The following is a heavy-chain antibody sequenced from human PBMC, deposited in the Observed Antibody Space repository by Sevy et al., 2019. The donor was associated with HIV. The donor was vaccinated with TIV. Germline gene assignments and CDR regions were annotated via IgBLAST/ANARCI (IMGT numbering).Heavy chain of an antibody. Sequence: SETLSLTCAVSGYSMTSGYFWGWIRQSPGKGLEWIGSLYHSGTTYYSPSLKSRVTLSVDTSKNQFSLKVRSVTAADPAVYYGAGVDSSGGSDYWGQGTLVTVSS. V-gene: IGHV4-38-2*01. J-gene: IGHJ4*02. D-gene: IGHD6-25*01. CDR2: LYHSGTT. CDR3: AGVDSSGGSDY. CDR1: GYSMTSGYF.